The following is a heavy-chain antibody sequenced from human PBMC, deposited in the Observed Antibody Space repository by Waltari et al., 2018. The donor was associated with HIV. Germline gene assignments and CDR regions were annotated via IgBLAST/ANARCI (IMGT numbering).Heavy chain of an antibody. CDR3: ARTQSGVRRWTSGVSAFDI. Sequence: QLQLQESGPGLVKPSETLSLTCTVSGGSISSSSYYWGWIRQPPGKGLEWIGSIYYSGSTYYNPSLKSRVTISVDTSKNQFSLKLSSVTAADTAVYYCARTQSGVRRWTSGVSAFDIWGQGTMVTVSS. V-gene: IGHV4-39*07. CDR2: IYYSGST. D-gene: IGHD3-10*01. J-gene: IGHJ3*02. CDR1: GGSISSSSYY.